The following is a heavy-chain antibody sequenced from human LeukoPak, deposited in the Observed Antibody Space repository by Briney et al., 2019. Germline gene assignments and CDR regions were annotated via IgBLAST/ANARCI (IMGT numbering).Heavy chain of an antibody. J-gene: IGHJ4*02. D-gene: IGHD6-13*01. CDR2: ISGSGDST. Sequence: GGSLRLSCAASGFTFSSYAMSWVRQAPGKGLEWVSGISGSGDSTFYADSVKGRFTISRDNAKNSLYLQMNSLRAEDTALYYCANSRGLAAPLDYWGQGTLVTVSS. CDR3: ANSRGLAAPLDY. V-gene: IGHV3-23*01. CDR1: GFTFSSYA.